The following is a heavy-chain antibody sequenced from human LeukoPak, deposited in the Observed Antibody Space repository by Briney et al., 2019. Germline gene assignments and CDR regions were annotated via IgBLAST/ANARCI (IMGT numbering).Heavy chain of an antibody. CDR1: GYTFTGYY. J-gene: IGHJ4*02. V-gene: IGHV1-2*02. CDR3: ARAPTIFGVVTHFDY. D-gene: IGHD3-3*01. CDR2: INPNSGGT. Sequence: ASVKVSCKASGYTFTGYYIHWVRQAPGQGLEWMGWINPNSGGTNYAQKFQGRVTMTRDTSISTAYMELSRLRSDDTAVYYCARAPTIFGVVTHFDYWRQGTLVTVSS.